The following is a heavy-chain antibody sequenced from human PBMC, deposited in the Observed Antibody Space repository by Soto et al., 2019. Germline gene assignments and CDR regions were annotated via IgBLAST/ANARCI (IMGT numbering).Heavy chain of an antibody. V-gene: IGHV3-30-3*01. CDR2: ISYDGSNK. CDR1: GFTFSSYA. CDR3: ARDGINDYGYAPCMDV. Sequence: GGSLRLSCAVSGFTFSSYAMNWVRQAPGKGLEWVAAISYDGSNKYYADPVKGRLTISRDNSKNTLYLQMNRLRAEDPAVYYCARDGINDYGYAPCMDVWGQETTVTVSS. J-gene: IGHJ6*02. D-gene: IGHD4-17*01.